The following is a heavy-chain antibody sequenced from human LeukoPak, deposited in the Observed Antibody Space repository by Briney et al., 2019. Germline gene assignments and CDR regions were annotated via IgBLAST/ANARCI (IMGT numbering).Heavy chain of an antibody. Sequence: PGASVKVSCKASGGTFGSYAISWVRQAPGQGLEWMGRIIPILGIANYAQKFQGRVTITADKSTSTAYMELSSLRSEDTAVYYCARERGYSGYDFPLRGPLDYWGQGTLVTVSS. J-gene: IGHJ4*02. V-gene: IGHV1-69*04. D-gene: IGHD5-12*01. CDR1: GGTFGSYA. CDR3: ARERGYSGYDFPLRGPLDY. CDR2: IIPILGIA.